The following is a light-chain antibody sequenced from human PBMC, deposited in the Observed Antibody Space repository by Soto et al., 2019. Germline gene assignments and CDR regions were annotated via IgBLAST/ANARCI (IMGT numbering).Light chain of an antibody. Sequence: QPVLTQPPSASGTPGQRVTISCSGSSSNIGSNYVYWYQKFPGTAPKLLIYRSNQRPSGVPDRFSGSKSGTSASLAIRGLRSEDEADYYCAAWDASLSGPVVFGGGTKLTVL. CDR2: RSN. V-gene: IGLV1-47*01. CDR3: AAWDASLSGPVV. CDR1: SSNIGSNY. J-gene: IGLJ2*01.